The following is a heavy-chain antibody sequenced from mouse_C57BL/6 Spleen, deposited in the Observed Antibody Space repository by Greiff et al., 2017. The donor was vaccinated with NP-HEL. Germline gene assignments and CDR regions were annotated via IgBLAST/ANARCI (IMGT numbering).Heavy chain of an antibody. J-gene: IGHJ4*01. D-gene: IGHD2-4*01. Sequence: VKLMESGAELVKPGASVKISCKASGYAFSSYWMNWVKQRPGKGLEWIGQIYPGDGDTNYNGKFKGKATLTADKSSSTAYMQLSSLTSEDSAVYFCARRVYYDDDGPYYYAMDYWGQGTSVTVSS. CDR2: IYPGDGDT. CDR3: ARRVYYDDDGPYYYAMDY. CDR1: GYAFSSYW. V-gene: IGHV1-80*01.